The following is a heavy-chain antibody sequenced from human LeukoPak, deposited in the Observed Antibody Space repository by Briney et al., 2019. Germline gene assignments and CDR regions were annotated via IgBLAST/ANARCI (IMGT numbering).Heavy chain of an antibody. CDR3: AGDIGLSYYGSGSHVVDY. D-gene: IGHD3-10*01. J-gene: IGHJ4*02. Sequence: ASVKVCCTASGYTFTSYGISWVRQAPGQGLAWMGWISAYNGNTNYEQKLQGRVTMTTDTSTSTAYMELRSLRSDDTGVYYCAGDIGLSYYGSGSHVVDYWGGGTLVSVSS. V-gene: IGHV1-18*01. CDR1: GYTFTSYG. CDR2: ISAYNGNT.